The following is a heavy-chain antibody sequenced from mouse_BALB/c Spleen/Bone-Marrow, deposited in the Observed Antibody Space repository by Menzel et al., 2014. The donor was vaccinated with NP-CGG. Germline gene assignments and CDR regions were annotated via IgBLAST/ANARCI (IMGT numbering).Heavy chain of an antibody. Sequence: QVQLQQSGAELVRPGTSVKVSCKASGYAFTNYLIEWVKQRPGQGLEWIGVINPGSGGTNYNEKFKGEATLTADKSSSTAYMQLSSLTSDDSAVYFCAREVRRNYAMDYWGQGTSVTVSS. D-gene: IGHD2-14*01. CDR3: AREVRRNYAMDY. J-gene: IGHJ4*01. CDR1: GYAFTNYL. CDR2: INPGSGGT. V-gene: IGHV1-54*03.